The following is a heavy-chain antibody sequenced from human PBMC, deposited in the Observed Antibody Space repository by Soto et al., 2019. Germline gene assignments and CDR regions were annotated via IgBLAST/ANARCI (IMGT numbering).Heavy chain of an antibody. D-gene: IGHD3-3*01. J-gene: IGHJ6*02. Sequence: GGSLRLSCAASGFTFSDHYMDWVRQAPGKGLEWVGRTRNKANSYTTEYAASVKGRFTISRDDSKNSLYLQMNSLKTEDTAVYYCAREESITIFGVVIQYGMDVWGQGTTVTVSS. CDR1: GFTFSDHY. CDR2: TRNKANSYTT. CDR3: AREESITIFGVVIQYGMDV. V-gene: IGHV3-72*01.